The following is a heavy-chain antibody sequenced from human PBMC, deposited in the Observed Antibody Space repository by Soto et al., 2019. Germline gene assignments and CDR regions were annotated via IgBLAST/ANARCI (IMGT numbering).Heavy chain of an antibody. CDR1: GFRLSGSA. CDR3: TSRTTVAAFTDY. D-gene: IGHD4-17*01. CDR2: IRSKTNNYAT. V-gene: IGHV3-73*01. J-gene: IGHJ4*02. Sequence: EVQLVESGGGLVQPGGSLKLSCAAPGFRLSGSAMHWVRQAAGKGLEWVGRIRSKTNNYATEYGASVKGRFTISRDDSKNTAYLQMNSLKTEDTAVYYCTSRTTVAAFTDYWGQGTLVTVSS.